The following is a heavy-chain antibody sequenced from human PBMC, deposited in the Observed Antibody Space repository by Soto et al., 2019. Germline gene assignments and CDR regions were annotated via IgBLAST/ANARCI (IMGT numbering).Heavy chain of an antibody. Sequence: QDPLVQSGAEVKKPGASVKVSCKASGYTFTNYGISWVRQAPGQGLEWMGWISGYNGDTNYAQKLQGRVTMTTDTSTSTAYMELGSLRSDDTAVYYCARDIRGYGGNSGMDYWGQGTLVTVSS. CDR3: ARDIRGYGGNSGMDY. CDR2: ISGYNGDT. D-gene: IGHD4-17*01. J-gene: IGHJ4*02. CDR1: GYTFTNYG. V-gene: IGHV1-18*01.